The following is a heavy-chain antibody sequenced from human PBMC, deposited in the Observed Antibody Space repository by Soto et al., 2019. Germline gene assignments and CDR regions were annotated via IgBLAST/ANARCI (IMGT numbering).Heavy chain of an antibody. Sequence: SGPTLVKPTQTLTLTCTFSGFSLSTSGVGVGWIRQPPGKALEWLALIYWDDDKRYSPSLKSRLTITKDTSKNQVVLTMTNMDPVDTATYYCAHSGLANDFWSGYSSPFDYWGQGTLVTVSS. CDR1: GFSLSTSGVG. CDR3: AHSGLANDFWSGYSSPFDY. V-gene: IGHV2-5*02. D-gene: IGHD3-3*01. J-gene: IGHJ4*02. CDR2: IYWDDDK.